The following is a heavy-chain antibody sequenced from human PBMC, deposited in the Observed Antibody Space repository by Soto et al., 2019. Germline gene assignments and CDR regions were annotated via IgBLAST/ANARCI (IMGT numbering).Heavy chain of an antibody. D-gene: IGHD6-13*01. Sequence: GGSLRLSCAASGFTFSSYWMSWVRQAPGKGLEWVANIKQDGSEKYYVDSVKGRFTISRDNAKNSLYLQMNSLRAEDTAVYYCARVWYSSSWYNWFDPWGQGTMVTVS. CDR3: ARVWYSSSWYNWFDP. CDR1: GFTFSSYW. CDR2: IKQDGSEK. V-gene: IGHV3-7*01. J-gene: IGHJ5*02.